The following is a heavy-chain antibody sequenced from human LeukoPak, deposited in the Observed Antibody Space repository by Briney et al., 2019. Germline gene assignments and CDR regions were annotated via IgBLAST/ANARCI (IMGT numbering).Heavy chain of an antibody. CDR1: GFTFSSYG. CDR2: IRYDGSNK. Sequence: GGSLRLSCAASGFTFSSYGMHWVRQAPGKGLEWVAFIRYDGSNKYYADSVKGRFTISRDNSKNTLYLQMNSLRPEDTAVYYCAKIGYCSSASCLGDTFEIWGQGTMVTVSS. CDR3: AKIGYCSSASCLGDTFEI. V-gene: IGHV3-30*02. D-gene: IGHD2-2*01. J-gene: IGHJ3*02.